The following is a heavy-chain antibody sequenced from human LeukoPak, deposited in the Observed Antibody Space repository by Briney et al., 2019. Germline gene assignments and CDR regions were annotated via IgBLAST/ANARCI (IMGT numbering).Heavy chain of an antibody. CDR2: ISSSGSTI. V-gene: IGHV3-11*04. CDR3: ARENLRLSIAARRLDAFDI. J-gene: IGHJ3*02. D-gene: IGHD6-6*01. CDR1: GFTFSDYY. Sequence: PGGSLRLSCAASGFTFSDYYMSWIRQAPGKGLEWVSYISSSGSTIYYADSVKGRFTISRDNAKNSLYLQMNSLRAEDTAVYYCARENLRLSIAARRLDAFDIWGQGTMLTVSS.